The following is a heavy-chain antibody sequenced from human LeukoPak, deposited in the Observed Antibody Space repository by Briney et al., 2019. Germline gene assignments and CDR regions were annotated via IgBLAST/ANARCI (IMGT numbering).Heavy chain of an antibody. D-gene: IGHD3-10*02. CDR3: ARGLGSGSYYAY. V-gene: IGHV1-18*01. Sequence: ASVKVSCKASGYIFTNYGISWVRQALGQGLEWMGWISAYNDNTNYAQKVQGRLTMTADTSTSTAYMELKSLRSDDTAVYYCARGLGSGSYYAYWGQGTLVTVSS. CDR1: GYIFTNYG. J-gene: IGHJ4*02. CDR2: ISAYNDNT.